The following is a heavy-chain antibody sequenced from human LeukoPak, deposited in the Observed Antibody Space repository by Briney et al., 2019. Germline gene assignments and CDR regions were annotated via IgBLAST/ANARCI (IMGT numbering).Heavy chain of an antibody. CDR1: GGSISSYY. CDR2: IYYSGST. V-gene: IGHV4-59*01. D-gene: IGHD5-12*01. Sequence: PSETLSLTCTVSGGSISSYYWSWIRQPPGKGLEWIGYIYYSGSTNYNPSLKSRVTISVDTSKNQFSLKLSSVTAADTAVYYCARDERYSGYDYGFDYWGQGTLVTVSS. CDR3: ARDERYSGYDYGFDY. J-gene: IGHJ4*02.